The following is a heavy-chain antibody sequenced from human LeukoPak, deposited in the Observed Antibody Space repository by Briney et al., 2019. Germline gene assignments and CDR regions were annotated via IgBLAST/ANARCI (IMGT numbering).Heavy chain of an antibody. D-gene: IGHD3-3*01. Sequence: PSETLSLTCTVSGGSISSYYWSWIRQPPGKGLEWIGYIYYSGSTNYNPSLKSRVTISVDTSKNQFSLKLSSVTAADTAVYYCARLLTYDFWSGYYYYYGMDVWGQGTMVTVSS. CDR2: IYYSGST. CDR3: ARLLTYDFWSGYYYYYGMDV. V-gene: IGHV4-59*08. CDR1: GGSISSYY. J-gene: IGHJ6*02.